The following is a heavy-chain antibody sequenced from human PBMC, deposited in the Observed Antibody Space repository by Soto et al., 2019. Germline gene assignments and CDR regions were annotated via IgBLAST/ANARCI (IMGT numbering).Heavy chain of an antibody. D-gene: IGHD6-19*01. J-gene: IGHJ1*01. Sequence: EVQLVESGGVVVQPGGSLRLSCAASGFTFDDNTMHWVRQAPGKGLEWVSLISWDGGSTYYADSVKGRFTISRDNSKNSLYLQMNSLRTEDTALYYCAKDGYSSGWYVGYFQHWGQGTLVTVSS. CDR2: ISWDGGST. CDR3: AKDGYSSGWYVGYFQH. V-gene: IGHV3-43*01. CDR1: GFTFDDNT.